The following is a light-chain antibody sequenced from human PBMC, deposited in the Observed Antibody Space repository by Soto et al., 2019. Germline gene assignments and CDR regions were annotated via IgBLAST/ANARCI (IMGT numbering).Light chain of an antibody. CDR3: CSYAGSYTLVV. J-gene: IGLJ2*01. CDR2: DVS. CDR1: SSDVGGYNY. Sequence: QSALTQPRSVSGSPGQSVTISCTETSSDVGGYNYVSWYQQHPGKAPKLMIYDVSKRPSGVPDRFSGSKSGNTASLTISGLQAEDEADYYCCSYAGSYTLVVFGGGTKLTVL. V-gene: IGLV2-11*01.